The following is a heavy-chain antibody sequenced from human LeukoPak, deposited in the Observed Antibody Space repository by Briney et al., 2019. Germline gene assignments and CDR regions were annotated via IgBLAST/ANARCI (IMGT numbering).Heavy chain of an antibody. CDR1: GYTFTGYY. CDR3: ARKDSYYDSSGYDY. Sequence: ASVKVSCKASGYTFTGYYMHWVRQAPGQGLEWMGWINPNSGGTNYAQKFQGRVTVTRDTSISTAYMELSRLRSDDTAVYYCARKDSYYDSSGYDYWGQGTLVTVSS. J-gene: IGHJ4*02. V-gene: IGHV1-2*02. D-gene: IGHD3-22*01. CDR2: INPNSGGT.